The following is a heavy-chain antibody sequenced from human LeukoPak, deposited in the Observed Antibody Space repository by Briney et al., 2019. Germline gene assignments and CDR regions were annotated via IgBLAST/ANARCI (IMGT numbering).Heavy chain of an antibody. CDR1: GGSISSGSYY. D-gene: IGHD1-20*01. CDR2: IYTSGST. V-gene: IGHV4-61*02. J-gene: IGHJ3*02. CDR3: ARRITGTTFADAFDI. Sequence: SETLSLTCTVSGGSISSGSYYWSWIRQPAGKGLEWIGRIYTSGSTNYNPSLKSRVTISVDTSKNQFSLKLSSVTAADTAVYYCARRITGTTFADAFDIWGQGTMVTVSS.